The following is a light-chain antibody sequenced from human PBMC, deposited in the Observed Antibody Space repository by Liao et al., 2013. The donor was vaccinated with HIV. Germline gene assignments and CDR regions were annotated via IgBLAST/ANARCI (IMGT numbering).Light chain of an antibody. Sequence: SYELTQPPSVSVAPGKTARITCGGTNIGSKSVHWYQQKPGQAPLLVIYYDTDRPSGVPERFSGSNSGNTATLTISRVEAGDEADYYCQLWDRSSAHPCVFGPGTKVTVL. J-gene: IGLJ1*01. V-gene: IGLV3-21*04. CDR3: QLWDRSSAHPCV. CDR1: NIGSKS. CDR2: YDT.